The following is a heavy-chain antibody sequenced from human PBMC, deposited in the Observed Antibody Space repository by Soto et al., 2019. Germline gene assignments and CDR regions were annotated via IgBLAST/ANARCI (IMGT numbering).Heavy chain of an antibody. V-gene: IGHV1-46*01. CDR2: INPSGGST. J-gene: IGHJ6*02. CDR3: ARDMRDHYDILTGYPARYYYYYGMDV. D-gene: IGHD3-9*01. Sequence: GASVKVSCKASGYTFTIYYMHWVRQAPGQGLEWMGIINPSGGSTSYAQKFQGRVTMTRDTSTSTVYMELSSLRSEDTAVYYCARDMRDHYDILTGYPARYYYYYGMDVWGQGTTVTVSS. CDR1: GYTFTIYY.